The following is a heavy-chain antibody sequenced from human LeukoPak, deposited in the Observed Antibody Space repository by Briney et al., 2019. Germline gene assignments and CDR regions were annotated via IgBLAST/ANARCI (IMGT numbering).Heavy chain of an antibody. Sequence: GGSLRLSCAASGFTFSSYSMNWVRQAPGKGLEWVSSISSSSSYIYYADSVKGRFTISRDNAKNSLYLQMNSLRAEDTAVYYCARAKDTAMVNDAFDIWGQGTMVTVSP. CDR2: ISSSSSYI. CDR1: GFTFSSYS. J-gene: IGHJ3*02. CDR3: ARAKDTAMVNDAFDI. V-gene: IGHV3-21*01. D-gene: IGHD5-18*01.